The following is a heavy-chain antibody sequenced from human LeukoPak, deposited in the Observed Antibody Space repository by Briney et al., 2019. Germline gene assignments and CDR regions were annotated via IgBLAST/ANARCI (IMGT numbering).Heavy chain of an antibody. J-gene: IGHJ4*02. CDR3: ARGAYSSSWSNFDY. V-gene: IGHV3-30*04. Sequence: LGRSLRLSCAASGFTFSSYAMHWVRQAPGKGLEWVAVISYDGSNKYYADSVKGRFTISRDNSKNTLYLQMNSLRAEDTAVYYCARGAYSSSWSNFDYWGQGTLVTVSS. CDR1: GFTFSSYA. D-gene: IGHD6-13*01. CDR2: ISYDGSNK.